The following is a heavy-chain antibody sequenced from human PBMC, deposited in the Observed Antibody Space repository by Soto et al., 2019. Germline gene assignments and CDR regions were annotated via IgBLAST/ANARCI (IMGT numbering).Heavy chain of an antibody. CDR1: GGSFSGYY. CDR2: INHSGST. V-gene: IGHV4-34*01. CDR3: ARALSAYYYYYYGMDA. Sequence: SETLSLTCAVYGGSFSGYYWSWIRQPPGKGLEWIGEINHSGSTNYNPSLKSRVTISVDTSKNQFSLKLSSVTAADTAVYYCARALSAYYYYYYGMDAWGQGTTVTVSS. J-gene: IGHJ6*02.